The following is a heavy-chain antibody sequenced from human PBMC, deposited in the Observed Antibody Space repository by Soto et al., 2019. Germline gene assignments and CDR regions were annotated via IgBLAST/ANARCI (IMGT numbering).Heavy chain of an antibody. D-gene: IGHD6-13*01. CDR2: INSDGSST. CDR1: GFTFSSYW. Sequence: GSLRLSCAASGFTFSSYWMHWVRQAPGKGLVWVSRINSDGSSTSYADSVKGRFTISRDNAKNTLYLEVNSLRAEDTAMYYCARDRSDSSTWYNNFDYWGQGTPVTVSS. V-gene: IGHV3-74*01. J-gene: IGHJ4*02. CDR3: ARDRSDSSTWYNNFDY.